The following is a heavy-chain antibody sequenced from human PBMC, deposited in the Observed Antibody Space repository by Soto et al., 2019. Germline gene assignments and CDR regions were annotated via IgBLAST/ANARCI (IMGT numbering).Heavy chain of an antibody. Sequence: EVQLLESGGGLVQPGGSLRLSCAASGFTFSSDAMSWVRQAPGKGLEWVSSISGSGGSTYYADSVTGRFTISRDNSKNTLYLQLNSLRAEYTDVSDGAKVNGYSSGWLDYWGQGTLVPVSS. CDR2: ISGSGGST. D-gene: IGHD6-19*01. J-gene: IGHJ4*02. V-gene: IGHV3-23*01. CDR1: GFTFSSDA. CDR3: AKVNGYSSGWLDY.